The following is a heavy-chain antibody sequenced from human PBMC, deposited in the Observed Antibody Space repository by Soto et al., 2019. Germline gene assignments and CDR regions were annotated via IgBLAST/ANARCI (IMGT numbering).Heavy chain of an antibody. Sequence: PGGSLRLSCAASGFTFSNAWMNWVRQAPGKGLEWVGRIKSKTDGGTTDYAAPVKGRFTISRDDSKNTLYLQMNSLKTEDTAVYYCARAGLYYDFWSGQKRKVGIFDYWGQGTLVTVSS. CDR3: ARAGLYYDFWSGQKRKVGIFDY. CDR2: IKSKTDGGTT. J-gene: IGHJ4*02. D-gene: IGHD3-3*01. V-gene: IGHV3-15*07. CDR1: GFTFSNAW.